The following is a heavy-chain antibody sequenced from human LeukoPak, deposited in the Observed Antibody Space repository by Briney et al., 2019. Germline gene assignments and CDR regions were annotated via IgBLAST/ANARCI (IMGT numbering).Heavy chain of an antibody. V-gene: IGHV3-30*02. D-gene: IGHD5-12*01. CDR3: AKDRNSGYDLEY. CDR1: GFTFSRYG. J-gene: IGHJ4*02. CDR2: IRYDGSNT. Sequence: PGGSLRPSCAASGFTFSRYGMHWVRQAPGKGLEWVAFIRYDGSNTHYADSVMGRFTISRDNSKNTLYLQMNSLRTEDTAVYYCAKDRNSGYDLEYWGQGTLVTVSS.